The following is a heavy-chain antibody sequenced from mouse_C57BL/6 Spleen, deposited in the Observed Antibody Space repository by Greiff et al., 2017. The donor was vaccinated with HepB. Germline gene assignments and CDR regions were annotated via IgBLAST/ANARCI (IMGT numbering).Heavy chain of an antibody. CDR2: ISSGGDYI. V-gene: IGHV5-9-1*02. D-gene: IGHD1-1*01. CDR1: GFTFSSYA. CDR3: TRGILRERYFDY. Sequence: EVQGVESGEGLVKPGGSLKLSCAASGFTFSSYAMSWVRQTPEKRLEWVAYISSGGDYIYYADTVKGRFTISRDNARNTLYLQMSSLKSEDTAMYYCTRGILRERYFDYWGQGTTLTVSS. J-gene: IGHJ2*01.